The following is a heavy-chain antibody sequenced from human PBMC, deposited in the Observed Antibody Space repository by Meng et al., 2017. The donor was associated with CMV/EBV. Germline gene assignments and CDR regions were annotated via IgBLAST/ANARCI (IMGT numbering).Heavy chain of an antibody. CDR1: GGSFSGYY. J-gene: IGHJ4*02. V-gene: IGHV4-34*01. Sequence: QVQLQHWGAGLLKPSATLSLTCAVYGGSFSGYYWSWIRQPPGKGLEWIGEINHSGSTNYNPSLKSRVTISVDTSKNQFSLKLSSVTAADTAVYYCARGGIAAAGPFDYWGQGTLVTVSS. CDR2: INHSGST. CDR3: ARGGIAAAGPFDY. D-gene: IGHD6-13*01.